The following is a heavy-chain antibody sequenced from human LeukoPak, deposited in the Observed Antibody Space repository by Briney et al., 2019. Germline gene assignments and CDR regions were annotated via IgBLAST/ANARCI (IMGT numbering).Heavy chain of an antibody. Sequence: SETLSLTCAVYGGSFSGYYWSWVRQPPGKGLEWIGEINHSGSTNYNPSLKSRVTISVDTSKNQFSLKLSSVTAADTAVYYCARGSPYDSSGYYHHNYFDYWGQGTLVTVSS. CDR3: ARGSPYDSSGYYHHNYFDY. V-gene: IGHV4-34*01. CDR2: INHSGST. CDR1: GGSFSGYY. J-gene: IGHJ4*02. D-gene: IGHD3-22*01.